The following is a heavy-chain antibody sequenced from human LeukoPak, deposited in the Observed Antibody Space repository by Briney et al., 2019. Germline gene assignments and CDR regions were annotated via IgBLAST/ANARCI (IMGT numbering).Heavy chain of an antibody. CDR1: GYTFTSYA. V-gene: IGHV1-3*01. CDR3: AGEQGSYSSSSYWFDP. CDR2: INAGNGNT. J-gene: IGHJ5*02. Sequence: GASVKVSCKASGYTFTSYAMHWVRQAPGQRLEWMGWINAGNGNTKYSQKFQGRVTITRDTSASTAYMELSSLRSEDTAVYYCAGEQGSYSSSSYWFDPWGQGTLVTVSS. D-gene: IGHD6-6*01.